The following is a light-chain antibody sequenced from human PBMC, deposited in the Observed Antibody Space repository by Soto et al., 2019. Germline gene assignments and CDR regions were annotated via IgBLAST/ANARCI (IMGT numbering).Light chain of an antibody. CDR3: CSYGGYFWV. V-gene: IGLV2-11*01. CDR1: SSVVGGYDY. J-gene: IGLJ3*02. CDR2: DVT. Sequence: QSALTQPRSVSGSPGQSVTISCTGTSSVVGGYDYVSWFQHHPGKVPKLMIYDVTKRPSGVPDRFSASKSGNTASLTISGLQAEDEADYYGCSYGGYFWVFGGGTQLTVL.